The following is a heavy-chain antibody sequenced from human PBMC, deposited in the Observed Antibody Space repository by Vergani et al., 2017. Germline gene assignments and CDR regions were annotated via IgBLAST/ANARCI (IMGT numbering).Heavy chain of an antibody. D-gene: IGHD6-25*01. CDR2: IIPIFGTA. CDR3: ARDGAAANWGGYFQR. J-gene: IGHJ1*01. V-gene: IGHV1-69*01. CDR1: GGTFSSYA. Sequence: QVQLVQSGAEVKKPGSSVKVSCKASGGTFSSYAISWVRQAPGQGLEWMGGIIPIFGTANYAQKFQGRVTITAEESTSTAYMELSRLGAEDAAVYDCARDGAAANWGGYFQRWGEGTLVTVSS.